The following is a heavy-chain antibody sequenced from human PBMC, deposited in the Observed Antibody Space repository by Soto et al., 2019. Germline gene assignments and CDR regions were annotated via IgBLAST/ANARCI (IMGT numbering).Heavy chain of an antibody. CDR3: ARPGDYGGKNGFYYYYGMDV. Sequence: GESLKISCKGSGYSFTSYWISWVRQMPGKGLEWMGRIDPSDSYTNYSPSFQGHVTISADKSISTAYLQWSSLKASDTAMYYCARPGDYGGKNGFYYYYGMDVWGQGTTVTVSS. CDR1: GYSFTSYW. V-gene: IGHV5-10-1*01. J-gene: IGHJ6*02. D-gene: IGHD4-17*01. CDR2: IDPSDSYT.